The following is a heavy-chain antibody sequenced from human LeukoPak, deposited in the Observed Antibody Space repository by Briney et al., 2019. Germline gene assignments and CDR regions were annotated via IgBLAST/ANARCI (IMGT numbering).Heavy chain of an antibody. Sequence: GESLKISCKGSGYSFNTYWIGWVRQMPGKGLEWMGIIYPGDSDTKYSPSFQGQVTISADKSISTAYLQWSSLKASDTAMYYCARTEAYPQGGSSQPVLYGTFDIWGQGTMVTVSS. D-gene: IGHD1-26*01. J-gene: IGHJ3*02. CDR2: IYPGDSDT. CDR1: GYSFNTYW. CDR3: ARTEAYPQGGSSQPVLYGTFDI. V-gene: IGHV5-51*01.